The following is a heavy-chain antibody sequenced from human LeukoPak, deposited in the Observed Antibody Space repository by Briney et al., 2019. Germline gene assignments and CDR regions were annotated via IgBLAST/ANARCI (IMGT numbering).Heavy chain of an antibody. V-gene: IGHV3-23*01. D-gene: IGHD3-22*01. Sequence: PGGSLRLSCAAAGFTCSSYAMSWGRQAPGKGVEGVPDISGSGGSTYYADSVKGRFTISRDNSKNTLYLQMNSLRAEDTAVYYCAKLGTYDSSGYYYLFDYWGQGTLVTVSS. CDR1: GFTCSSYA. CDR2: ISGSGGST. CDR3: AKLGTYDSSGYYYLFDY. J-gene: IGHJ4*02.